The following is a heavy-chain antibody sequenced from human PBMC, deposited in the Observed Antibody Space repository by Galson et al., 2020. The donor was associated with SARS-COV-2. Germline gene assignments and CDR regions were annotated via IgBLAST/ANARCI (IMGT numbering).Heavy chain of an antibody. CDR3: ARSGRLGELTSD. CDR1: GYTFTNYY. V-gene: IGHV1-46*01. CDR2: FNPRDDIT. D-gene: IGHD3-16*01. Sequence: ASVKVSCKASGYTFTNYYMHWVRQAPGQGLEWMGVFNPRDDITTYAQKFQARVTMTRDTSTSTVYLELSSLRSEDTAVYYCARSGRLGELTSDWGQGTLVTVSS. J-gene: IGHJ4*02.